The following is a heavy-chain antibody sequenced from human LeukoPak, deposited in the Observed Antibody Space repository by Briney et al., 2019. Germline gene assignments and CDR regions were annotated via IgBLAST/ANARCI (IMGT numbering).Heavy chain of an antibody. Sequence: ASVKVSCKASGYTFTGYYMHWVRQAPGQGLEWMGWINPNSGGTNYAQKFQGRVTMTRDTSISTAYMELSRLRSDDTAVYYCARDSSHDYVWGSYLYYFDYWRQGTLVTVSS. D-gene: IGHD3-16*02. CDR1: GYTFTGYY. V-gene: IGHV1-2*02. CDR3: ARDSSHDYVWGSYLYYFDY. CDR2: INPNSGGT. J-gene: IGHJ4*02.